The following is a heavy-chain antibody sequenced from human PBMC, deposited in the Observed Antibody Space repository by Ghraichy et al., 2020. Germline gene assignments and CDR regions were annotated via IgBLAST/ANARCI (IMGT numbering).Heavy chain of an antibody. CDR3: ARGAQYCSSTSCYSGYFDY. V-gene: IGHV3-30*03. D-gene: IGHD2-2*02. CDR2: ISYDGRNT. Sequence: GRSLRLSCAPSGFTFSSFAMHWVRQAAGKGLEWMAVISYDGRNTYYADSVKGRFTISRDKSKNTLSLQMNSLRAEDTAVYYCARGAQYCSSTSCYSGYFDYWGQGTLVTVSS. CDR1: GFTFSSFA. J-gene: IGHJ4*02.